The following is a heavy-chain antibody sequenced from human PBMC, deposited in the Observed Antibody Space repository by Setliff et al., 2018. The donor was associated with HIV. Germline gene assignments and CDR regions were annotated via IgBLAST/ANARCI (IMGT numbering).Heavy chain of an antibody. CDR3: TRVRDHYDSGTYYRPLYFFDS. V-gene: IGHV4-34*01. Sequence: SETLSLTCAVYGGSFSGYFWSWVRQPPGKGLEWIGEINHNRKTNYNPSLKSRVTITIDRSKNKFSLKLNSVIAADTAVYYCTRVRDHYDSGTYYRPLYFFDSWGQGTLVTVSS. CDR2: INHNRKT. D-gene: IGHD3-10*01. J-gene: IGHJ4*02. CDR1: GGSFSGYF.